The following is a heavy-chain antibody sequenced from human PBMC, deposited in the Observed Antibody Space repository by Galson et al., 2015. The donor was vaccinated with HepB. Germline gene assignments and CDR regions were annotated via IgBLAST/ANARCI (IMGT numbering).Heavy chain of an antibody. CDR3: ARDKHYYDSSGYFSRSSHAFDI. V-gene: IGHV3-21*01. CDR1: GFTFSSYS. CDR2: ISSSSSYI. D-gene: IGHD3-22*01. J-gene: IGHJ3*02. Sequence: SLRLSCAASGFTFSSYSMNWVRQAPGKGLEWVSSISSSSSYIYYADSVKGRFTISRDNAKNSLYLQMNSLRAEDTAVYYCARDKHYYDSSGYFSRSSHAFDIWGQGTMVTVSS.